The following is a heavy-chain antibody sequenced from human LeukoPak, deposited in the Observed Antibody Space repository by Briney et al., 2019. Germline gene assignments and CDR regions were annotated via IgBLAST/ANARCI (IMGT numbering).Heavy chain of an antibody. V-gene: IGHV4-34*01. J-gene: IGHJ3*02. CDR1: GGSFSGYY. CDR3: ARKGGLYRPKKAFDI. Sequence: ASETLSLTCAVYGGSFSGYYWSWIRQPPGKGLEWIGEINHSGSTNYNPSLKSRVTISVDTSKNQFSLKLSSVTAADTAVYYCARKGGLYRPKKAFDIWGQGTMVTVSS. D-gene: IGHD2-8*01. CDR2: INHSGST.